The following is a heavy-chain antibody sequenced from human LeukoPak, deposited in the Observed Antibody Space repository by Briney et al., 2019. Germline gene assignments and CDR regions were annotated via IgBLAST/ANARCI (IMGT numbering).Heavy chain of an antibody. J-gene: IGHJ4*02. D-gene: IGHD3-10*01. V-gene: IGHV3-23*01. CDR1: GFTFSNYA. CDR2: ISGDGGYT. Sequence: PGGSLRLACAAYGFTFSNYAMTWDRQAPGKVLEWVSSISGDGGYTYYADSVKGRFTISRDNSKNTVYVEMNSLRGEDTAIYYCAKGGDYYGASFDFWGQGTLVTVSS. CDR3: AKGGDYYGASFDF.